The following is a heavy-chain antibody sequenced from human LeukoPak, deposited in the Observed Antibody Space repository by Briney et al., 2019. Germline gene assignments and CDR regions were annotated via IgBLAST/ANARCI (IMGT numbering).Heavy chain of an antibody. CDR2: LGISGDYA. CDR3: ARGVDFDY. J-gene: IGHJ4*02. CDR1: GFTLSSYA. V-gene: IGHV3-23*01. Sequence: GGSLRLSCVASGFTLSSYAVSWVRQAPGKGLQWVSSLGISGDYAWYAGSVKGRFTISRDSSKNALSLQMNSLRAEDTAVYYCARGVDFDYWGQGTLVTVSS. D-gene: IGHD3-10*01.